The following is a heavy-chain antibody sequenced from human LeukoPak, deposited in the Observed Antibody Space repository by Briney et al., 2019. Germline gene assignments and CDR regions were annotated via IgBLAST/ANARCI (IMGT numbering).Heavy chain of an antibody. D-gene: IGHD3-10*01. CDR3: TRDNGEYYYYYYMDV. CDR1: GFTFSGSA. V-gene: IGHV3-73*01. CDR2: IRSKANSYAT. Sequence: GGSLRLSCAASGFTFSGSAMHWVRQASGKGLEWVGRIRSKANSYATAYAASVKGRFTISRDDSKSTAYLQMNSLKTEDTAVYYCTRDNGEYYYYYYMDVWGKGTTVTVSS. J-gene: IGHJ6*03.